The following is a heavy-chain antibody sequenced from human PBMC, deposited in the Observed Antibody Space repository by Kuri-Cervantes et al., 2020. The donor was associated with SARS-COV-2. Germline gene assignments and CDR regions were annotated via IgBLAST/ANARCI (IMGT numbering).Heavy chain of an antibody. CDR3: AKDHFGVPDF. D-gene: IGHD2-21*01. Sequence: GGFWRSSCAASGFNFSTTDMHGVRQAPGKGLEWVAFISADANHKKCMVSGKGRFTISRDNSQNTLLLQMTSLRSEDTAIYYCAKDHFGVPDFWGQGTLVTVSS. CDR2: ISADANHK. J-gene: IGHJ4*02. CDR1: GFNFSTTD. V-gene: IGHV3-30*18.